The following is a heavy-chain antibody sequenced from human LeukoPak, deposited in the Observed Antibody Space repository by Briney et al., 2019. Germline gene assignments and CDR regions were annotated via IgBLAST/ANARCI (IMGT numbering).Heavy chain of an antibody. Sequence: SETLSLTCTVSGGSISSNSYYWGWIRQPPGKGLEWIGSIYYSGSTYYNPSLKSRVTISVDTSKNQFSLKLSSVTAADTAVYYCARTTIAIPVFDYWGQGTLVTVSS. CDR1: GGSISSNSYY. D-gene: IGHD2-2*01. V-gene: IGHV4-39*01. CDR2: IYYSGST. J-gene: IGHJ4*02. CDR3: ARTTIAIPVFDY.